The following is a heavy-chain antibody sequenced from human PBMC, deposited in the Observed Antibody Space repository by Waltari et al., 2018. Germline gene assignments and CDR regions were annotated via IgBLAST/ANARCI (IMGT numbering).Heavy chain of an antibody. V-gene: IGHV3-30*04. CDR2: ISYDGSNK. CDR3: ARDAAEFSYGSYYGIDV. J-gene: IGHJ6*02. CDR1: GFTFSSYA. Sequence: SCAVSGFTFSSYAMHWVRQAPGKGLEWVAVISYDGSNKNYADSVKGRFTISRDNSRNTLFLQMNSLRAEDTAVYYCARDAAEFSYGSYYGIDVWGQGTTVTVSS. D-gene: IGHD5-18*01.